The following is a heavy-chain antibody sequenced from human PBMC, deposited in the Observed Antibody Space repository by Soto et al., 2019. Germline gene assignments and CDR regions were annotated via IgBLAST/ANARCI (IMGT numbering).Heavy chain of an antibody. J-gene: IGHJ4*02. V-gene: IGHV1-46*01. D-gene: IGHD2-21*02. CDR1: GDTFTDYY. Sequence: QVQLMQSGAAVKKPGASVKVSCKASGDTFTDYYIHWVRQAPGQGLEWLGTVNPSGGHTTYAQHFLGRVTMTRAPSTSTLYMERTSLTSDDTAIYYCARGGHVVVVTAASDYWGQGTLVTVSS. CDR3: ARGGHVVVVTAASDY. CDR2: VNPSGGHT.